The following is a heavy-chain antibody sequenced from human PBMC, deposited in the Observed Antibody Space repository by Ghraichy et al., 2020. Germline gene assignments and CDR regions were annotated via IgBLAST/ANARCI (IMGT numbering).Heavy chain of an antibody. CDR2: ISYDGSNK. CDR1: GFIFSSYA. Sequence: GGSLRLSCAASGFIFSSYAMHWVRQAPGKGLEWVAVISYDGSNKYYADSVKGRFTISRDNSKNTLYLQMNSLRPEDTAVYYCAGVLGIRLGGWGQGTLVTVSS. J-gene: IGHJ4*02. D-gene: IGHD7-27*01. CDR3: AGVLGIRLGG. V-gene: IGHV3-30-3*01.